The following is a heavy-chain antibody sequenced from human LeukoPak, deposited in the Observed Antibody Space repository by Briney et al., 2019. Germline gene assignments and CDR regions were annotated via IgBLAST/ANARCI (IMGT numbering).Heavy chain of an antibody. V-gene: IGHV4-39*01. CDR3: ARHLSGYHSGFDY. Sequence: SQTLSLTCTVSGGSISSGSYYWGWIRQPPGKGLEWIGSISYSGITYPNPSLKSRVTISVDTSKNQFSLRLISVTASDTAVYYCARHLSGYHSGFDYWGQGTLVTVSS. CDR1: GGSISSGSYY. J-gene: IGHJ4*02. D-gene: IGHD3-9*01. CDR2: ISYSGIT.